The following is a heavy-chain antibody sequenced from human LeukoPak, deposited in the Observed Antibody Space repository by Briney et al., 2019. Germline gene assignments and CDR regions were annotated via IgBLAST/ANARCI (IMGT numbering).Heavy chain of an antibody. D-gene: IGHD3-16*01. CDR3: ASTPGGGGAFDI. Sequence: ASVKVSCKASGGTFSSYAISWVRQAPGQGLEWMGRIIPILGIANYAQKFQGRVTITADKSTSTAYMELSSLRSEDTAVYYCASTPGGGGAFDIWGQGTMVTVSS. CDR1: GGTFSSYA. CDR2: IIPILGIA. V-gene: IGHV1-69*04. J-gene: IGHJ3*02.